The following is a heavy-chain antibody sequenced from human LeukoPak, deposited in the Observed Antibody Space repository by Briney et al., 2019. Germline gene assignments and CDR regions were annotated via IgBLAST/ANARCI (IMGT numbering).Heavy chain of an antibody. D-gene: IGHD6-19*01. CDR3: ARASSGWSHFDY. V-gene: IGHV1-69*05. CDR2: IVPIFGTA. J-gene: IGHJ4*02. CDR1: GGTFSSYA. Sequence: SVKVSCKASGGTFSSYAISWVRQAPGQGLEWMGGIVPIFGTANYAQKFQGRVTITTDESTSTAYMELSSLRSEDTAVYYCARASSGWSHFDYWGQGTLVTVSS.